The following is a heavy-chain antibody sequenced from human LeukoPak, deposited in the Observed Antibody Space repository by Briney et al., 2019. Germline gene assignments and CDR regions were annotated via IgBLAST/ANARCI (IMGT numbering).Heavy chain of an antibody. CDR2: IYYSGST. V-gene: IGHV4-39*07. J-gene: IGHJ6*03. Sequence: KPSETLSLTCTVSGGSISSSSYYWGWIRQPPGKGLEWIGSIYYSGSTYYNPSLKSRVTISVDTSKNQFSLKLSSVTAADTAVYYCARAGGSGWPPPHYYYYMDVWGKGTTVTVSS. D-gene: IGHD6-19*01. CDR3: ARAGGSGWPPPHYYYYMDV. CDR1: GGSISSSSYY.